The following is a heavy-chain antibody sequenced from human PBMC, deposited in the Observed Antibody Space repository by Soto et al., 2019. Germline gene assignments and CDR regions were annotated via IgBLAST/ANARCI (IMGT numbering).Heavy chain of an antibody. Sequence: GGSLRLSCAGSGFTLSVYGMHWVRQAPGKGLEWVAVISYDGANKYYADSVKGRFTISRDNSKNTLYLQMNSLRPEDTAVYYCAKYTRSPPEDIWGQGAMVTVSS. J-gene: IGHJ3*02. CDR3: AKYTRSPPEDI. CDR2: ISYDGANK. CDR1: GFTLSVYG. V-gene: IGHV3-30*18. D-gene: IGHD6-13*01.